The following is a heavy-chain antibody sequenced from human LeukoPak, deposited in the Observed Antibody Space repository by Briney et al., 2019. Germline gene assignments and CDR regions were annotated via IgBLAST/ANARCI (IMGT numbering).Heavy chain of an antibody. D-gene: IGHD3-10*01. CDR2: ISGSGDAT. Sequence: GESLKISCKGSGYSFTSYWIGWVRQAPGKRLEWVSSISGSGDATRYADSVMGRFTISRDNAKNTLSLQMNSLRAEDTAVYYCAKSDCASDGCKLLNYWGQGTLVTASS. CDR3: AKSDCASDGCKLLNY. V-gene: IGHV3-23*01. J-gene: IGHJ4*02. CDR1: GYSFTSYW.